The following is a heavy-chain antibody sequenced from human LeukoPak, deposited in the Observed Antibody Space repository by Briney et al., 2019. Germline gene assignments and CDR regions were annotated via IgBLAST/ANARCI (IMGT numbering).Heavy chain of an antibody. J-gene: IGHJ4*02. CDR2: ISSSGTTI. Sequence: GGSLRLSCVASGFTFSSYNMNWVRQAPGKGLEWVSFISSSGTTIYSADSVKGRFTISRDNAKNSLYLQMNSLRDEDTAVYYCARVPSGREDYWGQGTLVTVSS. CDR1: GFTFSSYN. D-gene: IGHD1-26*01. CDR3: ARVPSGREDY. V-gene: IGHV3-48*02.